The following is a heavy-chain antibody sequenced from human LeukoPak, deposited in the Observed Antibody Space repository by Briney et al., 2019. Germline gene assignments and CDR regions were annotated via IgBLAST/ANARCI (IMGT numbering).Heavy chain of an antibody. J-gene: IGHJ4*02. CDR1: GFTFSSYA. V-gene: IGHV3-23*01. D-gene: IGHD3-10*01. CDR3: AKDPTPSYYYGSGSYPSY. CDR2: ISGSGGST. Sequence: GGSLRLSCAASGFTFSSYAMSWVRQAPGKGLEWVSAISGSGGSTYYADSVKGRFTISRDNSKNTLYLQMNSLRAEDTAVYYCAKDPTPSYYYGSGSYPSYWGQGTLVTVSS.